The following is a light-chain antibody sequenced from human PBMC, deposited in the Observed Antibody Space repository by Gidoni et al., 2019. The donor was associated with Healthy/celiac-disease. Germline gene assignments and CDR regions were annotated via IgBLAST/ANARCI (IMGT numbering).Light chain of an antibody. CDR3: QQYGSSPPLT. V-gene: IGKV3-20*01. Sequence: EIVLTQSPGTLSLSPGERATLSCRDSQTVSSSHLAWYQQKPGQAPRLLIYGASSGSGTDFTLTISRLEPEDFAVYYCQQYGSSPPLTFGGGTKVEIK. CDR2: GAS. CDR1: QTVSSSH. J-gene: IGKJ4*01.